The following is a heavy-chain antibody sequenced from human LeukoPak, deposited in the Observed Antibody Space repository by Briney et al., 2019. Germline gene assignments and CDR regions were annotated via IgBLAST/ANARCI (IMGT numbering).Heavy chain of an antibody. V-gene: IGHV3-21*04. J-gene: IGHJ4*02. CDR3: AKGYDGSGYYFYFDY. Sequence: PGGSLRLSCAASGFTFSSYSMDWVRQAPGKGLEWVSSISSSSSYIYYADSVKGRFTISRDTSKNTLYLQMNSLRAEDTALYYCAKGYDGSGYYFYFDYWGQGTLVTVSS. CDR2: ISSSSSYI. D-gene: IGHD3-22*01. CDR1: GFTFSSYS.